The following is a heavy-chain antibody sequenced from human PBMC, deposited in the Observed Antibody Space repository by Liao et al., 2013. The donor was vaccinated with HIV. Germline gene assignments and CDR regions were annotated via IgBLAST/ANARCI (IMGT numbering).Heavy chain of an antibody. J-gene: IGHJ3*01. CDR2: IYNSGST. CDR1: GGSISSGSYY. Sequence: QVQLQESGPGLVKPSQTLSLTCTVSGGSISSGSYYWCWIRQSPGKGLEWIGSIYNSGSTNYNPSLKSRVTISVDTSKNQFSLKLSSVTAADTAVYYCARDAYCGSDCYAFDFWGQGTMVTVSS. V-gene: IGHV4-61*02. D-gene: IGHD2-21*01. CDR3: ARDAYCGSDCYAFDF.